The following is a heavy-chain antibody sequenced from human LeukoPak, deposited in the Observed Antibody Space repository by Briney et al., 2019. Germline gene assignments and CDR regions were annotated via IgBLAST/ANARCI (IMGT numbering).Heavy chain of an antibody. J-gene: IGHJ4*02. CDR2: TYYRSQWYY. CDR1: GDSVSSNIAT. Sequence: SQTLSLTCVLSGDSVSSNIATWNWIRQSPSRGLEWLVRTYYRSQWYYDYAVSVRSRITINPDTSKNQFSLQLSSVTPDDTAVYCCARERSILYYLDYGGQGMVVTVSS. V-gene: IGHV6-1*01. CDR3: ARERSILYYLDY. D-gene: IGHD2-21*01.